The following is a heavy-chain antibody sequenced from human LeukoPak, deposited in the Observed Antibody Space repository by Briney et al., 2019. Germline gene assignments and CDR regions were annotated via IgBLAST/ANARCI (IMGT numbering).Heavy chain of an antibody. V-gene: IGHV3-7*01. Sequence: PGGSLRLSCAASGFTSSNYWMSWVRQAPGKGLEWVANIKQDESEKYYVDSVKGRFTISRDNAKNSLYLQMNSLRAEDTAVYYCARDRGSSGWYEFDYWGQGTLVTVSS. CDR3: ARDRGSSGWYEFDY. D-gene: IGHD6-19*01. CDR2: IKQDESEK. J-gene: IGHJ4*02. CDR1: GFTSSNYW.